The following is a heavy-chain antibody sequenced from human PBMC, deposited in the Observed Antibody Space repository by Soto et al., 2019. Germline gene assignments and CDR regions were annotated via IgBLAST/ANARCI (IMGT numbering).Heavy chain of an antibody. CDR3: TTGGYYDSSGYYRGSRYFDY. D-gene: IGHD3-22*01. V-gene: IGHV3-15*01. Sequence: KGRFTISRDDSKNTLYLQMNSLKTEDTAVYYCTTGGYYDSSGYYRGSRYFDYWGQGTLVTVSS. J-gene: IGHJ4*02.